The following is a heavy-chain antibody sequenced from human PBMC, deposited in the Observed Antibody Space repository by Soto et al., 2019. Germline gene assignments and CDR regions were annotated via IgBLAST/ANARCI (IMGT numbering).Heavy chain of an antibody. CDR3: ARPAMDTYYSDY. V-gene: IGHV4-39*01. CDR1: GGSSSSSSYY. CDR2: IYYSGST. D-gene: IGHD5-18*01. Sequence: SETLSLTCTVSGGSSSSSSYYLGWIRQPPGKGLEWIGSIYYSGSTYYNPSLKSRVTISVDTSKNQFSLKLSSVTAADTAVYYCARPAMDTYYSDYWCEGTLVTL. J-gene: IGHJ4*02.